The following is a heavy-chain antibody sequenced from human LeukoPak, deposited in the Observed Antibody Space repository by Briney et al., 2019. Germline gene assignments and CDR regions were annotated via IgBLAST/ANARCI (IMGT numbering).Heavy chain of an antibody. CDR2: INYIGST. D-gene: IGHD4-17*01. Sequence: PSETLSLACTVSAGSISIGDYYWSWVRQHPGKGLEWIAFINYIGSTYYNPSLKSRFTISLDTSKKQFSLKVNSVTAADTAVYYCARRSYGDIHYFWGQGTLVTVSS. J-gene: IGHJ4*02. V-gene: IGHV4-31*03. CDR3: ARRSYGDIHYF. CDR1: AGSISIGDYY.